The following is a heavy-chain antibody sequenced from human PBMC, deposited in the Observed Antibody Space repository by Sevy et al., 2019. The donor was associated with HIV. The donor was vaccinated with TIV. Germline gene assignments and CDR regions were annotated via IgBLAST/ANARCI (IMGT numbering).Heavy chain of an antibody. CDR2: ISSSSYI. CDR1: GFTFSSYS. J-gene: IGHJ3*02. CDR3: ARDQGKELWFGVNAFDI. Sequence: GGSLRLSCAASGFTFSSYSMNWVRQAPGKGLEWVSSISSSSYIYYADSVKGRFTISRDNAKNSLYLQMNSLRAEDTAVYYCARDQGKELWFGVNAFDIWGHGTMVTVS. V-gene: IGHV3-21*01. D-gene: IGHD3-10*01.